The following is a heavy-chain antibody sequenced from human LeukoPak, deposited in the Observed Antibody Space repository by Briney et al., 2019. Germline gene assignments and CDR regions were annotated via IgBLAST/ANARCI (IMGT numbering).Heavy chain of an antibody. CDR2: INRRGHT. Sequence: GGSLRLSCAASGFTFDRFTIHCVRQTPGKGVEWVSLINRRGHTFYADSVKGRFTISRDNSRNSVFLQMNSLRPEDTALYHCAKEVDCPSDCLFFHSWGQGTLVTVSS. CDR1: GFTFDRFT. D-gene: IGHD2-21*02. CDR3: AKEVDCPSDCLFFHS. J-gene: IGHJ4*02. V-gene: IGHV3-43*01.